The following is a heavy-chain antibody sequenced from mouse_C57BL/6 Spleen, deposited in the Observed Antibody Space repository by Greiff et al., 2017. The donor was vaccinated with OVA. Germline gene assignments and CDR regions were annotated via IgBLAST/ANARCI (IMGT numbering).Heavy chain of an antibody. Sequence: VQLKQSGPVLVKPGASVKMSCKASGYTFTDYYMNWVKQSHGKSLEWIGVINPYNGGTSYNQKFKGKATLTVDKSSSTAYMELNSLTSEDSAVYYCAEATVVADYFDYWGQGTTLTVSS. CDR3: AEATVVADYFDY. CDR2: INPYNGGT. V-gene: IGHV1-19*01. D-gene: IGHD1-1*01. J-gene: IGHJ2*01. CDR1: GYTFTDYY.